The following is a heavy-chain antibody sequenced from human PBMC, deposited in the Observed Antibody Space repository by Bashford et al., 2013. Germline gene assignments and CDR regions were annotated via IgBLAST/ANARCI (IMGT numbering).Heavy chain of an antibody. V-gene: IGHV3-23*01. CDR2: IGGRGGDI. J-gene: IGHJ6*02. Sequence: GGSLRLSCAASGFTFSSYAMSWFRQAPGKGLEWVSGIGGRGGDIYYGDSVKGRFIISRDNSKNTLYLQMNSLRAEDTALYFCARGHYNGLDVWGQGTTVTVSS. CDR1: GFTFSSYA. CDR3: ARGHYNGLDV.